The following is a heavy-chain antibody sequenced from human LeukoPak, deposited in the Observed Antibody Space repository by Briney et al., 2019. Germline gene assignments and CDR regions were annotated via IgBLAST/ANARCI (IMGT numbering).Heavy chain of an antibody. D-gene: IGHD6-19*01. V-gene: IGHV1-18*01. CDR2: ISAYNGNT. Sequence: ASVKVSCKASGYAFTSYGISWVRQAPGHGLEWMGWISAYNGNTNYAQKLQGRVTMTTDTSTSTAYMELRSLRSDDTAVYYCARSPKSIAVAGTGFDYWGQGPLVTVSS. CDR1: GYAFTSYG. J-gene: IGHJ4*02. CDR3: ARSPKSIAVAGTGFDY.